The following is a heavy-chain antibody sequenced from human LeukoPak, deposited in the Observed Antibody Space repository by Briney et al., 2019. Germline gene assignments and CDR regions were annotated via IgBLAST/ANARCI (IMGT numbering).Heavy chain of an antibody. J-gene: IGHJ4*02. Sequence: SETLSLTCSVSGYSINSGYYWDWIRQPPGKGLEWIGSSYHSGSTYYNPSLESRVTISIDTSKNQFSLKLSSVTAADTAVYYCARRDYADYFDYWGQGTLVTVSS. CDR3: ARRDYADYFDY. D-gene: IGHD4-17*01. V-gene: IGHV4-38-2*01. CDR1: GYSINSGYY. CDR2: SYHSGST.